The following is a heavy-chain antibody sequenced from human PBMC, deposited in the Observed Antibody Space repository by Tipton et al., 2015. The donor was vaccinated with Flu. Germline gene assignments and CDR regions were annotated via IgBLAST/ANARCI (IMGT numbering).Heavy chain of an antibody. V-gene: IGHV3-30*04. CDR1: GLSFNTYS. CDR2: VSFDGSNK. J-gene: IGHJ4*02. Sequence: SLRLSCAASGLSFNTYSMHWVRQAPGKGLEWVAVVSFDGSNKFYAPSVKGRFTISRDNDKNTLYLQMNSVSAEDTAVYFCARDLGSSGSFDYWGQGTLVTVSS. CDR3: ARDLGSSGSFDY. D-gene: IGHD6-13*01.